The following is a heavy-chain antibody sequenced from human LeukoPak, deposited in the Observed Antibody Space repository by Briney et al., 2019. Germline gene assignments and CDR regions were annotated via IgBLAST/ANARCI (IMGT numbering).Heavy chain of an antibody. CDR2: IYYSGST. V-gene: IGHV4-39*07. CDR3: ARDGRRSSGWRDY. Sequence: SETLSLTCTVSGGSISSSSYYWGWIRQPPGKGLEWIGSIYYSGSTYYNPSLKSRVTISVDTSKNQFSLKLSSVTAADTAVYYCARDGRRSSGWRDYWGQGTLVTVSS. J-gene: IGHJ4*02. D-gene: IGHD6-19*01. CDR1: GGSISSSSYY.